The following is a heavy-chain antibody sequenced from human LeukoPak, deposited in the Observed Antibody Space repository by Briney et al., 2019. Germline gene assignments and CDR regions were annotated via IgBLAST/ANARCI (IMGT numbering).Heavy chain of an antibody. CDR2: ISGSGDST. CDR1: GFTFSSYA. CDR3: AKAVTMVQGVIIGSYYYYMDV. Sequence: AGGSLRLSCAASGFTFSSYAMSWVRQAPGKGLEWVSTISGSGDSTYYADSVKGRFTISRDNSKNTLYLQMNSLRAEDTAVYYCAKAVTMVQGVIIGSYYYYMDVWGKGTTVTVSS. V-gene: IGHV3-23*01. D-gene: IGHD3-10*01. J-gene: IGHJ6*03.